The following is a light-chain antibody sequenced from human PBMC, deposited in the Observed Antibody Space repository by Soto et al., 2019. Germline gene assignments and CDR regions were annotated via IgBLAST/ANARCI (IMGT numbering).Light chain of an antibody. V-gene: IGLV2-14*03. CDR2: DVS. Sequence: QSALTQPASVSGSPGQSITISCTGTSSDVGGYNYVSWYQQHPGKAPELMIYDVSNRPSGVSNRFSGSKSGNTASLTISGLQAEDEADYYCCSYTSSSTPVVFGGGTKLTVL. CDR1: SSDVGGYNY. J-gene: IGLJ2*01. CDR3: CSYTSSSTPVV.